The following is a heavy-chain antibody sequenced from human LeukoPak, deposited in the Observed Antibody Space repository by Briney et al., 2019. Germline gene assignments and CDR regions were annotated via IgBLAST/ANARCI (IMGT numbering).Heavy chain of an antibody. V-gene: IGHV3-9*01. CDR1: GFTFDDYA. Sequence: GRSPRLSCAASGFTFDDYAMHWVRQAPGKGLEWVSGISWNSGSIGYADSVKGRFTISRGNAKNSLYLQMNSLRAEDTALYYCAKDSSGGDYDTFDYWGQGTLVTVSS. D-gene: IGHD4-17*01. J-gene: IGHJ4*02. CDR3: AKDSSGGDYDTFDY. CDR2: ISWNSGSI.